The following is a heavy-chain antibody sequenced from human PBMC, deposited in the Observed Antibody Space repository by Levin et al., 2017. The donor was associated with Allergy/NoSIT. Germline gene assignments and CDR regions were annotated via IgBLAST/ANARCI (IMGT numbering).Heavy chain of an antibody. CDR1: RFTFSNAW. J-gene: IGHJ4*02. CDR2: IKSKTDGGTT. Sequence: GGSLRLSCAASRFTFSNAWMSWVRQAPGKGLEWVGRIKSKTDGGTTDYAAPVKGRFTITRDDSKNTVYLQMNSLKTEYTAVYYCTTSFRHCTGGVCMGAVDYWGQGTLVTVSS. D-gene: IGHD2-8*02. V-gene: IGHV3-15*01. CDR3: TTSFRHCTGGVCMGAVDY.